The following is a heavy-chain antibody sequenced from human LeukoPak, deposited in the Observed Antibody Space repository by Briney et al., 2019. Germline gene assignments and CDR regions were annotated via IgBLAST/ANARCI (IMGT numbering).Heavy chain of an antibody. CDR2: ITTSGGST. J-gene: IGHJ2*01. Sequence: GGSLRLSFAASGFTFCTHAIIWVRQAPGKGLDWVSGITTSGGSTNYADSVKGRFTISRDNSKNTLSLQMNSLRAEDTAVYYCAKGRGGGNHWNFDLWGPGTLVTVS. D-gene: IGHD4-23*01. CDR3: AKGRGGGNHWNFDL. CDR1: GFTFCTHA. V-gene: IGHV3-23*01.